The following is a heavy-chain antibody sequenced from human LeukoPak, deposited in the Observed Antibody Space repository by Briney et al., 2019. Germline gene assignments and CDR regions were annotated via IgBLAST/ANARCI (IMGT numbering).Heavy chain of an antibody. Sequence: AGGSLRLSCAASGFTFRSYAMNWVRQAPGKGLEWVSAISGTGDSPHYADSVKGRFTISRDNSKNTLYLQMNSLRAEDTAFYYCAKDIGWFDPWGQGTLVTVSS. V-gene: IGHV3-23*01. J-gene: IGHJ5*02. CDR2: ISGTGDSP. CDR1: GFTFRSYA. CDR3: AKDIGWFDP.